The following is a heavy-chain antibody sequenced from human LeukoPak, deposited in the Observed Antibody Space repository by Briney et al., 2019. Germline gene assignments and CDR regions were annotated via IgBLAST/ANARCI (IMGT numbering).Heavy chain of an antibody. V-gene: IGHV3-11*01. CDR2: ISSSGSTI. J-gene: IGHJ6*02. CDR3: ARTGPIYGNQDHADV. CDR1: GFTFSDYY. Sequence: GGSLRLSCAASGFTFSDYYMSWIRQAPGKGLEWGSYISSSGSTIYYADSVKGRFTISRDNAKNSLYLQMNSLRAEDTAVYYCARTGPIYGNQDHADVWGQGTTVTVSS. D-gene: IGHD1-26*01.